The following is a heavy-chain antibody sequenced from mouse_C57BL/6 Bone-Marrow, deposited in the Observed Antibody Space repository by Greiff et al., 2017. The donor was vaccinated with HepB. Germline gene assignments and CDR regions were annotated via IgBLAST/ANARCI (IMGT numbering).Heavy chain of an antibody. CDR2: INPYNGGT. V-gene: IGHV1-19*01. D-gene: IGHD4-1*02. CDR3: ARPPTGPVSDY. CDR1: GYTFTDYY. J-gene: IGHJ2*01. Sequence: EVQLQESGPVLVKPGASVKMSCKASGYTFTDYYMNWVKQSHGKSLEWIGVINPYNGGTSYNQKFKGKATLTVDKSSSTAYMELNSLTSEDSAVYYCARPPTGPVSDYWGQGTTLTVSS.